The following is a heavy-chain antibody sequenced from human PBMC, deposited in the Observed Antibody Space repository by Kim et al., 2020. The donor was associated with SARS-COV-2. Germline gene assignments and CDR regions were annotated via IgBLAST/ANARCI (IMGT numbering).Heavy chain of an antibody. V-gene: IGHV1-2*02. D-gene: IGHD3-3*01. Sequence: ASVKVSCKTSGYIFPDFHLHWVRQAPGQGLEWMGWINPNSGGTTYAQKFQGRFTLTRDTSVSIAYMDLSSLSSDDTAVYYCTREDFWGQGTLVTVSP. CDR1: GYIFPDFH. J-gene: IGHJ4*02. CDR3: TREDF. CDR2: INPNSGGT.